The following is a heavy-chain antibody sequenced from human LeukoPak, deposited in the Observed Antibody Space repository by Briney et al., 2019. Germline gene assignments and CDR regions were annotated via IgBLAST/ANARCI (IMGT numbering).Heavy chain of an antibody. J-gene: IGHJ5*02. Sequence: GRSLRLSCAASGFTFSGYGMHWVRQTPGEGLEWVAFIWYDGSNKYYADSVKGRFTISRDNAKNSLYLQMNSLRDEDTAVYYCARDLDIVATGFDPWGQGTLVTVSS. V-gene: IGHV3-33*01. CDR1: GFTFSGYG. CDR3: ARDLDIVATGFDP. CDR2: IWYDGSNK. D-gene: IGHD5-12*01.